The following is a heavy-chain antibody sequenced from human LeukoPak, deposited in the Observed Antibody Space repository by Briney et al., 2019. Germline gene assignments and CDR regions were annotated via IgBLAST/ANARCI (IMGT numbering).Heavy chain of an antibody. CDR3: ARRVSEVAPTLRNGENWFDP. CDR1: GGSINSHY. D-gene: IGHD1-26*01. Sequence: SETLSLTCSVSGGSINSHYWNWIRQPAGKGLEWIGRIYTDGGTLYNPSLKSRVTMSVDTSKNQFSLKLTSVTAADTAVYYCARRVSEVAPTLRNGENWFDPWGRGTLVTVSS. J-gene: IGHJ5*02. CDR2: IYTDGGT. V-gene: IGHV4-4*07.